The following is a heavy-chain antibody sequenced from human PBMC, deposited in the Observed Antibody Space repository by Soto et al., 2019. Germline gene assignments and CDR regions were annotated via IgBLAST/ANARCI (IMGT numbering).Heavy chain of an antibody. J-gene: IGHJ3*02. V-gene: IGHV5-51*01. Sequence: EVQLVQSGAEVKKPGESLKISCKGSGYSFGNFWIAWVRQMPGKGLEWMGIVYPDDSDIRYSPSFQGQVTISADKSVSTAHRHLSPLRASDTAIYYCAKTLVGGGALDIWGQGTVVTVSS. D-gene: IGHD2-15*01. CDR3: AKTLVGGGALDI. CDR1: GYSFGNFW. CDR2: VYPDDSDI.